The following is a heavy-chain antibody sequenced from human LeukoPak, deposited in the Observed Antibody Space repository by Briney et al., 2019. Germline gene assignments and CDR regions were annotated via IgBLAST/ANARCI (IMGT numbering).Heavy chain of an antibody. Sequence: GRSLRLSCAASGFTFSSYAMHWVRQAPGKELEWVAVISFDGSDEYYPDSVKGRFTISRDNSKNTLYLQMNNLRPEDTAVYYCASIGYSSGRYGDFDYWGQGTLVTVSS. CDR1: GFTFSSYA. CDR3: ASIGYSSGRYGDFDY. J-gene: IGHJ4*02. D-gene: IGHD6-19*01. CDR2: ISFDGSDE. V-gene: IGHV3-30-3*01.